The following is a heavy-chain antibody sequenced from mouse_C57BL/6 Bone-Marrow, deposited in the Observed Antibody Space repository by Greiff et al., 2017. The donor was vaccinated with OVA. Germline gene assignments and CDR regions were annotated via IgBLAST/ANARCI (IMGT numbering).Heavy chain of an antibody. Sequence: VMLVESGAELVKPGASVKISCKASGYAFSSHWMNWVKQRPGKGLEWIGQIYPGDGDTNYNGKFKGKATLTADKSSSTAYMQLSSLTSEDSAVYFCARWVYSNYDFDYWGQGTTLTVSS. V-gene: IGHV1-80*01. J-gene: IGHJ2*01. CDR1: GYAFSSHW. CDR3: ARWVYSNYDFDY. CDR2: IYPGDGDT. D-gene: IGHD2-5*01.